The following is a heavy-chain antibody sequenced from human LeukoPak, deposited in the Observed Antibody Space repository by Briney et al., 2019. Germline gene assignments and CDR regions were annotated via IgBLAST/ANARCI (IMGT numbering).Heavy chain of an antibody. V-gene: IGHV3-7*01. CDR3: ARDGYGLGIYYDRFDS. CDR1: GFTFSSYW. CDR2: IKQDGSEK. Sequence: GGSLRLSCAASGFTFSSYWMSWVRQAQGKGLEWVANIKQDGSEKDYVDSVKGRFTISRDNARKLLFLQMNSLRAEDTALYYCARDGYGLGIYYDRFDSWGQGTPVTVSS. D-gene: IGHD3-16*01. J-gene: IGHJ4*02.